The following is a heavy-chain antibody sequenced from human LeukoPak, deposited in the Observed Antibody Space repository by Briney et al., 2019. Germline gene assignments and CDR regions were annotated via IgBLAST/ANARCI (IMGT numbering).Heavy chain of an antibody. CDR2: ISVGGGTT. Sequence: PGGSLRLSCAASGFTFSSYAMSWVRQAPGKGLEWVSAISVGGGTTYYADSVKGRFTISRDNSKNTLYLQMNSLRAEDTAVYYCAKDFYDYVWGSYRQPFDYWGQGTLVTVSS. CDR3: AKDFYDYVWGSYRQPFDY. J-gene: IGHJ4*02. V-gene: IGHV3-23*01. D-gene: IGHD3-16*02. CDR1: GFTFSSYA.